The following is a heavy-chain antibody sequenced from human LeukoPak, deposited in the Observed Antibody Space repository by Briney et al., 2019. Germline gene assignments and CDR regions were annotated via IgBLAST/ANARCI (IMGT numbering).Heavy chain of an antibody. CDR3: AKFGDYGHY. CDR2: IHRSGST. D-gene: IGHD4-17*01. CDR1: GGSISSYW. J-gene: IGHJ4*02. Sequence: SETLSLTCTVSGGSISSYWWSWLRQPAGKELEWIGRIHRSGSTRYNPSLESRVIMSVDASQNHFPLRMTSVTAADTAVYYCAKFGDYGHYWGQGILVTVSS. V-gene: IGHV4-4*07.